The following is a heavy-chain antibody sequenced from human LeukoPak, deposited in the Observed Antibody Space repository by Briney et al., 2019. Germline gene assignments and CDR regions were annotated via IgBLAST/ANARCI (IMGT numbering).Heavy chain of an antibody. J-gene: IGHJ6*03. D-gene: IGHD6-6*01. Sequence: PSETLSLTCAVYGGSFSGYYWSWIRQPPGKGLEWIGEINHSGSTNYNPSLKSRVTISVDTSKNQFSLKLSSVTAADTAVYYCASAKPQSSSSHARYYYMDVWGKGTTVTVSS. CDR1: GGSFSGYY. CDR3: ASAKPQSSSSHARYYYMDV. V-gene: IGHV4-34*01. CDR2: INHSGST.